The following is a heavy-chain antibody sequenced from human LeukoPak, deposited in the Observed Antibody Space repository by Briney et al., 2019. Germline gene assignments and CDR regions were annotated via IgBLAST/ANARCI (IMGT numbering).Heavy chain of an antibody. Sequence: SETLSLTCTVSGGSISSGGYYWSWFRQHPGKGLEWIGYIYYSGSTYYNLSLKSRVTISVDTSKNQFSLKLSSVTAADTAVYYCARAALVPFFDYWGQGTLVTVSS. D-gene: IGHD6-13*01. CDR2: IYYSGST. J-gene: IGHJ4*02. CDR1: GGSISSGGYY. V-gene: IGHV4-31*03. CDR3: ARAALVPFFDY.